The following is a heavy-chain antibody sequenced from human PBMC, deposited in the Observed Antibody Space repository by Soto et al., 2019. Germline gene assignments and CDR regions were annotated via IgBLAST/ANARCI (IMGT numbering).Heavy chain of an antibody. Sequence: GGSLRLSCAASGFTFSSYPMSWVRQAPGKGLEWVSGISVSGAGTYLGASVKGRFTISRDNAKNSLYLQMNSLRAEDTAVYYCARDEGIAVAGTSYYYGMDVWGQGTTVTVSS. CDR3: ARDEGIAVAGTSYYYGMDV. CDR2: ISVSGAGT. CDR1: GFTFSSYP. D-gene: IGHD6-19*01. J-gene: IGHJ6*02. V-gene: IGHV3-23*01.